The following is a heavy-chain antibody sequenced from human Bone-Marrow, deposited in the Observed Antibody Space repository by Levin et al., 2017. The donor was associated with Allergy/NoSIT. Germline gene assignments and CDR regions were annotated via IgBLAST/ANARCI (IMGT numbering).Heavy chain of an antibody. CDR1: GFIFSDYY. J-gene: IGHJ4*02. Sequence: GESLKISCAASGFIFSDYYLSWIRQAPGKGLEWVSYITTASTHTNYADSVKGRFTISRDNAKKSLYLQMNSLRADDTALYYCARGRAEGCSGDSCYSGGTYFDYWGQGTLVTVSS. CDR3: ARGRAEGCSGDSCYSGGTYFDY. CDR2: ITTASTHT. D-gene: IGHD2-15*01. V-gene: IGHV3-11*05.